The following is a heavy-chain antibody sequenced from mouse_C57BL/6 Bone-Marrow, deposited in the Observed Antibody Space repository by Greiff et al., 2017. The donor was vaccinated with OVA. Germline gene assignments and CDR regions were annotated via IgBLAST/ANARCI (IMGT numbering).Heavy chain of an antibody. CDR1: GYTFTDYY. CDR2: IYPGSGNT. V-gene: IGHV1-76*01. Sequence: QVQLKESGAELVRPGASVKLSCKASGYTFTDYYINWVKQRPGQGLEWIARIYPGSGNTYYNEKFKSKATLTVDKPSSTAYMQLSSLTSEDSAVYYCALGNYFWPWYFDVWGTGTTVTVSS. J-gene: IGHJ1*03. D-gene: IGHD2-1*01. CDR3: ALGNYFWPWYFDV.